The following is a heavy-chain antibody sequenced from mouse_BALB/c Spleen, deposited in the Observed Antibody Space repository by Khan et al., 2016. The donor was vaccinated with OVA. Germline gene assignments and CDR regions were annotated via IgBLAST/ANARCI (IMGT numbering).Heavy chain of an antibody. D-gene: IGHD1-1*01. CDR1: GYTFANYW. CDR3: TRLGYSYGTTFVY. J-gene: IGHJ2*01. Sequence: QVQLQQSGAELAKPGASVKMSCKASGYTFANYWMHWVKQRPGQGLDWIGYLNPSTGYTDYNQKFKDKATLTADKSSSTAYMQLSSLTSEDSAVYYCTRLGYSYGTTFVYWGQVTTLTVSS. CDR2: LNPSTGYT. V-gene: IGHV1-7*01.